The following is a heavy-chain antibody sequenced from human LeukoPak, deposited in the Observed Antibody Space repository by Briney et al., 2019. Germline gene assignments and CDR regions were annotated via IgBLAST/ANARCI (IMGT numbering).Heavy chain of an antibody. V-gene: IGHV3-21*01. CDR1: GFTFSSYS. J-gene: IGHJ5*02. Sequence: PGGSLRLSCAASGFTFSSYSINWVRQAPRKGLEWVASISSSSSYIYYADSVKGRFTISRDNAKNSLYLQMKSLRAEDTAVYYCARDYCSGGSCYSGLDPWGQGTLVTVSS. CDR2: ISSSSSYI. CDR3: ARDYCSGGSCYSGLDP. D-gene: IGHD2-15*01.